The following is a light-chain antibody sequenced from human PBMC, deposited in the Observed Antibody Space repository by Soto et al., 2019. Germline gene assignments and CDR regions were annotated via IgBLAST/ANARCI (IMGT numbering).Light chain of an antibody. CDR1: SSNIGGNT. J-gene: IGLJ2*01. CDR2: SNH. Sequence: QSVLTQPPSASATPGQRVTISCSGGSSNIGGNTVGWYRQVAGRAPKLLIYSNHQRPSGVPDRFSGSKSGTSASLAISGLQSEDEADYYCATWDDSLNGLVFGGGTKLTVL. V-gene: IGLV1-44*01. CDR3: ATWDDSLNGLV.